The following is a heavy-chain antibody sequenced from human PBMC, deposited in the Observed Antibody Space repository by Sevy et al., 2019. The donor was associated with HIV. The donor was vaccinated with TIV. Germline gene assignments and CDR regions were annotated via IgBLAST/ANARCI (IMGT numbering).Heavy chain of an antibody. CDR2: IRYDGSSE. Sequence: GGSLRLSCAASGFTFSNYGMYWVRQAPGTGLEWVAFIRYDGSSEYYADSVKGRFTISRDKSQNTVFLQMNSLRPEDTAVYYCAKPDKSLATTGPSFDSWGQGALVTVSS. CDR3: AKPDKSLATTGPSFDS. J-gene: IGHJ4*02. CDR1: GFTFSNYG. V-gene: IGHV3-30*02. D-gene: IGHD6-13*01.